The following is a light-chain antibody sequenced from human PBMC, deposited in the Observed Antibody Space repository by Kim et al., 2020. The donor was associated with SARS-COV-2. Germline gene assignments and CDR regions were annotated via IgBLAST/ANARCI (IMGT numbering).Light chain of an antibody. Sequence: QTHTLPFTGKRYNFGNNGVAWRQQHLGHAPRLLSYTANNRPSGISERFSASRSGDTASLTITGLQPVDEADYYCSAWDSSINAWVFGGGTQLTVL. V-gene: IGLV10-54*04. J-gene: IGLJ3*02. CDR3: SAWDSSINAWV. CDR1: RYNFGNNG. CDR2: TAN.